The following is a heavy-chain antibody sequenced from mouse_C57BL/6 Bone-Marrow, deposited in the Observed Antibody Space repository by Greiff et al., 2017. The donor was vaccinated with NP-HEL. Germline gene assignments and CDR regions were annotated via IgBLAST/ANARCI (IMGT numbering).Heavy chain of an antibody. CDR1: GFTFTDYY. D-gene: IGHD1-1*01. CDR2: VYPYNGGT. Sequence: EVKLQESGPVLVKPGPSVKISCKASGFTFTDYYMHWVKQSHGKSLEWIGLVYPYNGGTSYNQKFKGKATLTVDTSSSTADMELNSLTSEDSAVYYCGRSKYYGSSYSYYFDYWGQGTTLTVSS. CDR3: GRSKYYGSSYSYYFDY. J-gene: IGHJ2*01. V-gene: IGHV1-36*01.